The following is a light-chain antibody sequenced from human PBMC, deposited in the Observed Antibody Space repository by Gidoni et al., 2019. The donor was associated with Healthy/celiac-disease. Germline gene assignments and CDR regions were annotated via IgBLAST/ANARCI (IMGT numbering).Light chain of an antibody. CDR2: EVS. J-gene: IGLJ2*01. CDR3: ISSTSSSTV. CDR1: SSVVGGYNY. Sequence: QSALTEPATVSGSPGQAITMSCPGTSSVVGGYNYVSWYQQHPDKGPTLMIYEVSNQPSGVSNRFSGSKSGNTASLPISGLQADDEADYYCISSTSSSTVFGGGTKLTGL. V-gene: IGLV2-14*01.